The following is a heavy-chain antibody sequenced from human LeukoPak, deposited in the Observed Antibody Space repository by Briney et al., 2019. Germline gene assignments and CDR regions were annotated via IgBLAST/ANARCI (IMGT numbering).Heavy chain of an antibody. V-gene: IGHV1-69*13. CDR1: GGTFSDYA. CDR2: IIPIFGTA. CDR3: ARGGIAAAGPLPYYFDY. Sequence: SVKVSCKASGGTFSDYAINWVRQAPGQGLEWMGGIIPIFGTANYAQKFQGRVTITADESTSTAYMELSSLRSEDTAVYYCARGGIAAAGPLPYYFDYWGQGTLVTVSS. J-gene: IGHJ4*02. D-gene: IGHD6-13*01.